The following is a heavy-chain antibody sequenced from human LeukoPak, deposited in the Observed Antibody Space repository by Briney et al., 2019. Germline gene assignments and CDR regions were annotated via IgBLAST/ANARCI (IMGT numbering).Heavy chain of an antibody. D-gene: IGHD6-19*01. CDR1: GFTFSSYT. J-gene: IGHJ5*01. V-gene: IGHV3-21*01. Sequence: GGSLRLSCAASGFTFSSYTMNWVRQAPGKGLEWVSSISSSSSYLYYADSLKGRFTISRDNAKNSLHLQMNSLRAEDTAVYYCARVLYSSGWYEGYDSRGQGTLVTVSS. CDR3: ARVLYSSGWYEGYDS. CDR2: ISSSSSYL.